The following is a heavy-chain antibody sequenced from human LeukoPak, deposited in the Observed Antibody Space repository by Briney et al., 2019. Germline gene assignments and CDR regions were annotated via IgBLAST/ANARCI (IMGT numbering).Heavy chain of an antibody. J-gene: IGHJ4*02. D-gene: IGHD6-13*01. CDR3: AKPTGSSSLTNFDY. Sequence: GGSLRLSCVASGFSFSSHGMSWVRQAPGKGLEWVSGIIGGAGGTYYADSVKGRFTISRDNSKNTLYLQMNSLRAEDTAVYYCAKPTGSSSLTNFDYWGQGTLVTVSS. V-gene: IGHV3-23*01. CDR2: IIGGAGGT. CDR1: GFSFSSHG.